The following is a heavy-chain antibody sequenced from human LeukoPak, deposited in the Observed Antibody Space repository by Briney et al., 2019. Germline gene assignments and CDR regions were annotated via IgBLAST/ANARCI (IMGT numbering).Heavy chain of an antibody. CDR2: IGTAGDP. Sequence: PGGSLRLSCAASGFTFSSYDMHWVRHATGKGLEWVSAIGTAGDPYYPGSVKGRLTISRENAKNSLYLQMNSLRAGDTAVYYCARGIGPQGYYYYGMDVWGKGTTVTVSS. CDR3: ARGIGPQGYYYYGMDV. D-gene: IGHD3-10*01. J-gene: IGHJ6*04. CDR1: GFTFSSYD. V-gene: IGHV3-13*05.